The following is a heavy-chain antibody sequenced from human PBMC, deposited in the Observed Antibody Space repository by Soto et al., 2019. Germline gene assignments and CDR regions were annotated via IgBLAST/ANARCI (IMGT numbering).Heavy chain of an antibody. V-gene: IGHV1-46*01. Sequence: ASVKVSCKASGYTFTSYAMHWVRQAPGQGLEWMGIINPSGGSTSYAQKFQGRVTMTRDTSTSTVYMELSSLRSEDTAVYYCASGVTGYGTRGAEYFQHWGQGTLVTVSS. J-gene: IGHJ1*01. D-gene: IGHD3-9*01. CDR1: GYTFTSYA. CDR3: ASGVTGYGTRGAEYFQH. CDR2: INPSGGST.